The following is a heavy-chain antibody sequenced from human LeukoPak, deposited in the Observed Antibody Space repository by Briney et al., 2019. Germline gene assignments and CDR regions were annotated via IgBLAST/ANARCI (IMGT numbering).Heavy chain of an antibody. J-gene: IGHJ4*02. V-gene: IGHV4-34*01. CDR3: AREVWLRPRGPFDY. Sequence: SETLSLTCAVYGGSFSGYYWSWIRQPPGKGLERIGEINHSGSTNYNPSLKSRVTISVDTSKNQFSLKLSSVTAADTAVYYCAREVWLRPRGPFDYWGQGTLVTVSS. CDR2: INHSGST. CDR1: GGSFSGYY. D-gene: IGHD5-12*01.